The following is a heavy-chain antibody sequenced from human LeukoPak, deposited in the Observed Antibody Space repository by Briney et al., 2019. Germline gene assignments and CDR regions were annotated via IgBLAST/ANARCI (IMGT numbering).Heavy chain of an antibody. CDR3: AELGITMIGGV. CDR1: GFSFSSYG. J-gene: IGHJ6*04. D-gene: IGHD3-10*02. V-gene: IGHV3-30*02. CDR2: IRSDGSNK. Sequence: GGSLRLSCAGSGFSFSSYGMHWVRQAPGKGLEWMAFIRSDGSNKYYAYSVKGRFTISRDNSKNTLYLQMNSLRAEDTAVYYCAELGITMIGGVWGKGTTVTISS.